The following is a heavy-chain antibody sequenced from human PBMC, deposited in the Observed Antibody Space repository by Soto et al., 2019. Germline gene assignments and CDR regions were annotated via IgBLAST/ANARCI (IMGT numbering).Heavy chain of an antibody. D-gene: IGHD6-19*01. CDR1: GFTFSSYA. CDR3: AKERSSDWSLDY. Sequence: GGSLRLSCAASGFTFSSYAMNWVRQAPGKGLEWVSGISGSGDSTYYADSVKGRFTVSRDNSKNTLYLQMNSLRAEDTAVFYCAKERSSDWSLDYWGQGTLVTVSS. CDR2: ISGSGDST. J-gene: IGHJ4*02. V-gene: IGHV3-23*01.